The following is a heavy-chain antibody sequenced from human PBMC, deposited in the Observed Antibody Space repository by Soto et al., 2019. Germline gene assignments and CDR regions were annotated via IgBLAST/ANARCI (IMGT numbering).Heavy chain of an antibody. CDR2: IYWDDDK. CDR3: AHRSRRGGYSFDY. Sequence: QITLKESGTTLVKPTQTLTLTCTFSGFSLSTSGVGVGWIRQPPGKALEWLAPIYWDDDKLYRPSLKTRLTSTKDNSNNQVVLTMSNMDPVDTGTFYCAHRSRRGGYSFDYWGQGTLVTVSS. CDR1: GFSLSTSGVG. V-gene: IGHV2-5*02. J-gene: IGHJ4*02. D-gene: IGHD3-16*01.